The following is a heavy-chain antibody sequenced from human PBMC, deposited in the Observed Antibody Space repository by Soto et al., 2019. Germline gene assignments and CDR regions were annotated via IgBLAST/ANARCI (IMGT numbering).Heavy chain of an antibody. CDR2: INHSGST. Sequence: SETLSLTCAVYGGSFSGYYWSWIRQPPGKGLEWIGEINHSGSTNYNPSLKSRVTISVDTSKNQFSLKLSSVTAADTAVYYCARGSLTSKGTFDYWGQGTLVTISS. D-gene: IGHD1-7*01. CDR3: ARGSLTSKGTFDY. V-gene: IGHV4-34*01. J-gene: IGHJ4*02. CDR1: GGSFSGYY.